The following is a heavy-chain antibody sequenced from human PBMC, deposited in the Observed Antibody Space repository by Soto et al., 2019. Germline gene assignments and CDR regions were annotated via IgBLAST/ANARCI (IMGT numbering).Heavy chain of an antibody. D-gene: IGHD3-22*01. V-gene: IGHV3-74*01. CDR2: INGDASDT. CDR3: SRVLHHYDSRVGY. CDR1: GFTFSDYC. J-gene: IGHJ4*02. Sequence: EVQLVESGGGLLQPGGSLRLSCAASGFTFSDYCMHWVRQAPGKGLVWVSRINGDASDTAYADSVKGRFIISRDNAKNTLDLRMDSLRAEDTAVYYCSRVLHHYDSRVGYGGQGTVVTVSS.